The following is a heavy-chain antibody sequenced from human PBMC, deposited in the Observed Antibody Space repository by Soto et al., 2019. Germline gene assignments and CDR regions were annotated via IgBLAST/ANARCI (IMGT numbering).Heavy chain of an antibody. V-gene: IGHV3-15*07. CDR2: IKSKTDGGTT. D-gene: IGHD3-22*01. J-gene: IGHJ4*02. CDR1: GFPFSNAG. Sequence: GGSLRLSCAASGFPFSNAGMNWVRQAPGKGLEWVGRIKSKTDGGTTDYAAPVKGRFTISRDDSKNTLYLQMNSLKTEDTAVYYCTTDPVTMIVVVPSSGWGQGTLVTVSS. CDR3: TTDPVTMIVVVPSSG.